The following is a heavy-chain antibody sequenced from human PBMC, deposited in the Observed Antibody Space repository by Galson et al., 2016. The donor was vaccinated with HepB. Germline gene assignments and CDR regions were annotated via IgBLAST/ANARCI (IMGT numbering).Heavy chain of an antibody. D-gene: IGHD4-17*01. CDR3: ARLYGDVTLFDY. CDR2: ISYDGSNK. CDR1: GFTFSTYA. Sequence: SLRLSCAASGFTFSTYAMHWVRQAPGKGLEWVALISYDGSNKYYADPVKGRFTISRDNSKNTLYLQMNSLRVDDTAVYYCARLYGDVTLFDYWGQGTLVTVSS. V-gene: IGHV3-30*04. J-gene: IGHJ4*02.